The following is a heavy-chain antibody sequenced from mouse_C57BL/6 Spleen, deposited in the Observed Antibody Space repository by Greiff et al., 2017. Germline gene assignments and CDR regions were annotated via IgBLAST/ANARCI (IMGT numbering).Heavy chain of an antibody. CDR2: INPNYGTT. Sequence: VQLKESGPELVKPGASVKISCKASGYSFTDYNMNWVKQSNGKSLEWIGVINPNYGTTSYNQKFKGKATLTVDQSSSTAYMQRNSLTSEDAAVYYCARGGPYDYDPFDVWGTGTTVTVSS. J-gene: IGHJ1*03. V-gene: IGHV1-39*01. D-gene: IGHD2-4*01. CDR3: ARGGPYDYDPFDV. CDR1: GYSFTDYN.